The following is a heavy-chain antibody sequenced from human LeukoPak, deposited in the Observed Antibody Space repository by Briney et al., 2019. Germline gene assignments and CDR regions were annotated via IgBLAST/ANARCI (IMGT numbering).Heavy chain of an antibody. D-gene: IGHD3-16*02. V-gene: IGHV4-59*01. Sequence: TSETLSLTCAVSGGSISSYYWSWLRQPPGKGLEWIAYIYYSGSTHHNPSLKSRVTISVDTSKNQFSLKLSSVTAADTAVYYCARYVWGSYPTFEDYWGQGTLVTVSS. J-gene: IGHJ4*02. CDR3: ARYVWGSYPTFEDY. CDR1: GGSISSYY. CDR2: IYYSGST.